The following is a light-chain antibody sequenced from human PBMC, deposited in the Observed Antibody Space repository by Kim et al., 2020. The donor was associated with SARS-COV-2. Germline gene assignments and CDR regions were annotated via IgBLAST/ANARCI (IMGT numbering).Light chain of an antibody. CDR2: LAS. V-gene: IGKV1-5*03. Sequence: DIQMTQSPSTLSASIGDRVTITCRASQMIGTWLAWYQQKPGKAPKLLIYLASTLENGVPPRFSGSGSGAEFTLTINSLQPDDFATYHCKLYGRFPYTLGREPKLEI. CDR3: KLYGRFPYT. CDR1: QMIGTW. J-gene: IGKJ2*01.